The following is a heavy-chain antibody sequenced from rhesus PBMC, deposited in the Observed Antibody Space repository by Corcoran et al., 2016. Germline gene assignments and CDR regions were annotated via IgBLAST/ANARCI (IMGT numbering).Heavy chain of an antibody. Sequence: QVQLQESGPGLVKPSETLSLTCAVSGGSINDGFFWNWIRQPPGKGLEWVGNIHGNSATTYYNPSLQIRITISKDTSKNQFFLKLTSVTAADTAVYFCARVKYNSLDIWGRGVLVTVSS. CDR3: ARVKYNSLDI. V-gene: IGHV4S9*01. CDR2: IHGNSATT. CDR1: GGSINDGFF. D-gene: IGHD3-34*01. J-gene: IGHJ5-2*02.